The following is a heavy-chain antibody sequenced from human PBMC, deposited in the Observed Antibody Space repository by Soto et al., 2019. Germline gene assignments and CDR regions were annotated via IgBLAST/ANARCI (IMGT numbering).Heavy chain of an antibody. CDR3: ARAHSSGLDAFDI. V-gene: IGHV3-21*01. Sequence: GSLRLSCAASGFTFSSYSMNWVRQAPGKGLEWVSSISSSSSYIYYADSVKGRFTISRDNAKNSLYLQMNSLRAEDTAVYYCARAHSSGLDAFDIWGQGTMVTVSS. J-gene: IGHJ3*02. CDR1: GFTFSSYS. D-gene: IGHD3-10*01. CDR2: ISSSSSYI.